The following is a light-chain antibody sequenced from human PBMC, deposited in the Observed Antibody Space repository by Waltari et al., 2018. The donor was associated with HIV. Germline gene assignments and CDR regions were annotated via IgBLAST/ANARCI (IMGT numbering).Light chain of an antibody. CDR2: DVT. CDR3: AAWGNSLSLL. V-gene: IGLV2-8*01. Sequence: QSALTQPPSASGSPGPSVPIPCPGARLAVGACKYVSWYHSPPGKAPKLLIYDVTKRPSGVPDRFSGSKSGNTASLAISGLRSEDEADYYCAAWGNSLSLLFGGGTKLTVL. J-gene: IGLJ2*01. CDR1: RLAVGACKY.